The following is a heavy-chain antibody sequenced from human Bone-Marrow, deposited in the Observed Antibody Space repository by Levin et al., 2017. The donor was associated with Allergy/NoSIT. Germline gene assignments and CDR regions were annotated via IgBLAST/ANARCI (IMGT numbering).Heavy chain of an antibody. CDR3: ARDVRDGFNLAFDS. D-gene: IGHD5-24*01. CDR2: ISTHNGNT. CDR1: GYTFPNNG. J-gene: IGHJ4*02. Sequence: EASVKVSCKASGYTFPNNGVSWVRQAPGQGLEWMAWISTHNGNTKYAQKFEGRVTMTTDTSTSTAYMELRSLTSDDTAVYYCARDVRDGFNLAFDSWGQGTLVTVSS. V-gene: IGHV1-18*01.